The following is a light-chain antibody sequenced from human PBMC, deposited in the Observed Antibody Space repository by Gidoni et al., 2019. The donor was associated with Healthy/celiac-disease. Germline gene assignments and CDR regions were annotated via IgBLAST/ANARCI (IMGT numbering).Light chain of an antibody. V-gene: IGKV1-39*01. J-gene: IGKJ4*01. CDR3: QQSYSTPLT. Sequence: DIQMTQSPSSLSAPVGDRVTITCRASQSSSSYFNWYQQKPGEATKLLTYAASSLQSGVPSRFSGSGSRTDFTLTISSLQPEDFATYYCQQSYSTPLTFGGGTKVEIK. CDR2: AAS. CDR1: QSSSSY.